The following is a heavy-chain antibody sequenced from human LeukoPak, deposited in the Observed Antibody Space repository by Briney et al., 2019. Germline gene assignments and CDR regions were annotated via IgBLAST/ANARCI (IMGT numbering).Heavy chain of an antibody. CDR2: VDPEDGET. CDR3: AIEGAYNWFDP. J-gene: IGHJ5*02. CDR1: GYTFTDYY. D-gene: IGHD3-16*01. Sequence: ASVKISCKVSGYTFTDYYMHWVQQAHGKGLEWMGLVDPEDGETIYAEKFQGRVTITADTSTDTAYMELSSLRSEDTAVYYCAIEGAYNWFDPWGQGTLVTVSS. V-gene: IGHV1-69-2*01.